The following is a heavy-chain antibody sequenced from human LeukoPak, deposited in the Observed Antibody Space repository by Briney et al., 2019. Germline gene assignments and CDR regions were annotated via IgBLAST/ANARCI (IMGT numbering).Heavy chain of an antibody. CDR2: ISGAGGST. J-gene: IGHJ4*02. CDR1: GFTSSSYA. V-gene: IGHV3-23*01. CDR3: AARMRVSYRPYYFDC. D-gene: IGHD3-16*02. Sequence: GGSLRLSCAASGFTSSSYAMSWVRQAPGKGLEWVSAISGAGGSTYYPDSVKGRFTISRDNSKNTLYLQMNSLRAEDTAVYYCAARMRVSYRPYYFDCWGQGIPVSVA.